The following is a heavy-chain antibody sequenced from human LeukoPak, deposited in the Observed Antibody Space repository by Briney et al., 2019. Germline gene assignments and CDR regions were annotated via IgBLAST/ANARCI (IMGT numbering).Heavy chain of an antibody. J-gene: IGHJ4*02. CDR2: IKEDGTET. Sequence: GGSLRLSCAASGFLFSSNWMSWVRLAPGKGLEWVANIKEDGTETYYVDSVKGRFTISRDNAKNSLYLQMNSLRVEDTAVYYCAKEGRSLQTYWGQGTLVTVSS. CDR3: AKEGRSLQTY. V-gene: IGHV3-7*03. CDR1: GFLFSSNW. D-gene: IGHD5-24*01.